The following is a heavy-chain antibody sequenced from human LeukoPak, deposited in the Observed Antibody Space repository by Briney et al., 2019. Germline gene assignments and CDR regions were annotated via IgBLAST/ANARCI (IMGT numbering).Heavy chain of an antibody. CDR1: GFTFSNAW. CDR2: IKSKIDGGTT. V-gene: IGHV3-15*01. D-gene: IGHD3-16*01. J-gene: IGHJ4*02. Sequence: PGGSLRLSCAVSGFTFSNAWMSWVRQAPGKGLEWVGRIKSKIDGGTTDYAAPVKGRFTISRDDSKNTLYLQMNSLKTEDTAVYYCTTDGGRKSRPYHFDYWGQGTLVTVSS. CDR3: TTDGGRKSRPYHFDY.